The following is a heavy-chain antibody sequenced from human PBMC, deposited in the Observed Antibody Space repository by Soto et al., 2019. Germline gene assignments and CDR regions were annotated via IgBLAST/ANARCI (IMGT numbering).Heavy chain of an antibody. J-gene: IGHJ4*02. Sequence: ASVKVSCKASGYTFTGYYMHWVRQAPGQGLEWMGWINPNSGGTNYAQKFQGWVTMTRDTSISTAYMELSRLRSDDTAVYYCARCSGGSCYLRSGEGYYFDYWGQGTLVTVSS. CDR3: ARCSGGSCYLRSGEGYYFDY. D-gene: IGHD2-15*01. CDR2: INPNSGGT. CDR1: GYTFTGYY. V-gene: IGHV1-2*04.